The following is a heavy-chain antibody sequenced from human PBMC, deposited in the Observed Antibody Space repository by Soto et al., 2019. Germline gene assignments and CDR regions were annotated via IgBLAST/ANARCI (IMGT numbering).Heavy chain of an antibody. CDR3: ATRTCGGSYFDY. J-gene: IGHJ2*01. CDR2: ISGSGGST. D-gene: IGHD5-12*01. CDR1: GFTFSSYA. Sequence: EVQLLESGGGLVQPGGSLRLSCAASGFTFSSYAMSWVRQAPGKGLEWVSAISGSGGSTYYADSVKGRFTISRDNTKNTLYLQLNSMIAEETAVDYYATRTCGGSYFDYWGRGTLVTVSS. V-gene: IGHV3-23*01.